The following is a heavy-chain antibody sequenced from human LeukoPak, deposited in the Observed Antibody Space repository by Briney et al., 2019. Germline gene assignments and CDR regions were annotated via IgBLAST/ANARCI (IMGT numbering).Heavy chain of an antibody. CDR3: ARGDDFWSGYFDY. J-gene: IGHJ4*02. CDR1: GGSISSYY. V-gene: IGHV4-59*01. CDR2: IYYSGST. Sequence: SETLSLTCTVSGGSISSYYWSWIRQPPGKGLEWIGYIYYSGSTNYNPSLKSRVTISVDTSKNQFSLKLSSVTAADMAVYYCARGDDFWSGYFDYWGQGTLVTVSS. D-gene: IGHD3-3*01.